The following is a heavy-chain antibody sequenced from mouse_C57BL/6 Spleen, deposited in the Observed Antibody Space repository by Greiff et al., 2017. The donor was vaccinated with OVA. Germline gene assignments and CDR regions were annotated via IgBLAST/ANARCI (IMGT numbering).Heavy chain of an antibody. D-gene: IGHD2-5*01. J-gene: IGHJ4*01. CDR1: GYTFTSYW. CDR2: IHPNSGST. Sequence: QVQLQQPGAELVKPGASVKLSCKASGYTFTSYWMHWVKQRPGQGLEWIGMIHPNSGSTNYNEKFKSKATLTVDKSSSTAYMQLSSLTSEDSAVYYCARSYSNYAGAMDYWGQGTSVTVST. V-gene: IGHV1-64*01. CDR3: ARSYSNYAGAMDY.